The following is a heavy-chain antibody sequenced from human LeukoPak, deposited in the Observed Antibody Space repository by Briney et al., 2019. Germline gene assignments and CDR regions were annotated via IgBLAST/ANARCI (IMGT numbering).Heavy chain of an antibody. CDR2: ISGRGDTT. V-gene: IGHV3-23*01. D-gene: IGHD4-17*01. Sequence: GGSLRLSCAASGFTFSSFAMSWVRQAPGKGLEWVSAISGRGDTTCYADSVKGRFTISRDNSKNTLYVQMNSLRAEDTAVYYCAKNCRGLPDEPFDYWGQGTLVTVSS. CDR3: AKNCRGLPDEPFDY. CDR1: GFTFSSFA. J-gene: IGHJ4*02.